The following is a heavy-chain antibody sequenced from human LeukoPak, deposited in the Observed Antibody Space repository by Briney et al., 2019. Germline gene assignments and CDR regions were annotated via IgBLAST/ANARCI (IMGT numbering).Heavy chain of an antibody. D-gene: IGHD1-26*01. CDR1: GFTFSDYY. CDR2: ISSSSSYT. Sequence: GGSLRLSCAASGFTFSDYYMSWIRQAPGKGLEWVSYISSSSSYTNYADSVKGRFTISRDNAKNSLYLQMNSLRAEDTALYYCAIAIVGVSGLGYWGQGTLVTVSS. J-gene: IGHJ4*02. V-gene: IGHV3-11*05. CDR3: AIAIVGVSGLGY.